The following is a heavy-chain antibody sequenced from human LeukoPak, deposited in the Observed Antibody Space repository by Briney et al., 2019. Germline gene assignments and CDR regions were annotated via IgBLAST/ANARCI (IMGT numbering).Heavy chain of an antibody. V-gene: IGHV4-34*01. CDR3: ARELGGDYWYFDL. CDR2: INHSGST. J-gene: IGHJ2*01. D-gene: IGHD2-21*01. CDR1: GGSFSGYY. Sequence: SETLSLTCAVYGGSFSGYYWSWIRQPAGKGLEWIGEINHSGSTNYNPSLKSRVTISVDTSKNQFSLKLSSVTAADTAVYYCARELGGDYWYFDLWGRGTLVTVSS.